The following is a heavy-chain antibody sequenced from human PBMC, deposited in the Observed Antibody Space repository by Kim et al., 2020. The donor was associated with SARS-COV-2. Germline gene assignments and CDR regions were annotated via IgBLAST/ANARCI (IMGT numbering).Heavy chain of an antibody. Sequence: ASVKVSCKASGYTFTSYYMHWVRQAPGQGLEWMGIINPSGGSTSYAQKFQGRVTMTRDTSTSTVYMELSSLRSEDTAVYYCARERIAVAGPPGLSGGPNYNPYYYYYGMDVWGQGTTVTVSS. CDR1: GYTFTSYY. CDR3: ARERIAVAGPPGLSGGPNYNPYYYYYGMDV. J-gene: IGHJ6*02. V-gene: IGHV1-46*01. CDR2: INPSGGST. D-gene: IGHD6-19*01.